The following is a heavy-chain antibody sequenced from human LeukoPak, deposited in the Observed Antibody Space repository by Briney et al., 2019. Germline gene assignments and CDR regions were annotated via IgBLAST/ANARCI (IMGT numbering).Heavy chain of an antibody. D-gene: IGHD6-13*01. CDR3: ARGIAAAGDAFDI. Sequence: KSSETLSLTCTVSGGSISSYYWSWIRQPPGKGLEWIGYIYYSGSTNYNPSLKSRVTISVDTSKNQFSLKLSSVTAADTAVYYCARGIAAAGDAFDIWGQGTMVTVSS. V-gene: IGHV4-59*08. CDR1: GGSISSYY. CDR2: IYYSGST. J-gene: IGHJ3*02.